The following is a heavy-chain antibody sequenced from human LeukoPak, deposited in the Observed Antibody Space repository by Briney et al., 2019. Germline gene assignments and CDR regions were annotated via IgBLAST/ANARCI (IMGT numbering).Heavy chain of an antibody. CDR3: TRGPPDGSGNYYPGDF. J-gene: IGHJ4*02. CDR2: ISSSSKWM. Sequence: GGSLRLSCVASEFTFSSYNMNWVRLAPGKGLEWVASISSSSKWMYYTDSVKGRFTISRDNAKNTLYLQMNSLRVEDTAVYYCTRGPPDGSGNYYPGDFWGQGTLVTVSS. V-gene: IGHV3-21*01. CDR1: EFTFSSYN. D-gene: IGHD3-10*01.